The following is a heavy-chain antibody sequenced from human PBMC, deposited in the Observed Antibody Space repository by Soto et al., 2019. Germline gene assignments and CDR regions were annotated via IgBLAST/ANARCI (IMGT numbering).Heavy chain of an antibody. CDR3: ARQYYFGSGIYYNRPFDF. Sequence: PSETLSLTCTVSGGSISSSSYYWGWIRQPPGKGLEWIGSIYYSGNAYYNPSLKRRVTISVDTAKNQFSLKLSSVTAADTAVYYCARQYYFGSGIYYNRPFDFWGKGTLVTVS. CDR1: GGSISSSSYY. V-gene: IGHV4-39*01. D-gene: IGHD3-10*01. CDR2: IYYSGNA. J-gene: IGHJ4*02.